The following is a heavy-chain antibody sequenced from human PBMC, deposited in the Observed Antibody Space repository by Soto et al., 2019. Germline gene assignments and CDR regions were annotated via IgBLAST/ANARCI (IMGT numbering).Heavy chain of an antibody. Sequence: ASVKVSCKASGGTFSSYAISWVRQAPGQGLEWMGGIIPIFGTANYAQKFQGRVTITADESTSTAYMELSSLRSEDTAVYYCASRTVAAIPAIDYWGQGTLVTLSS. CDR2: IIPIFGTA. V-gene: IGHV1-69*13. D-gene: IGHD2-2*02. CDR3: ASRTVAAIPAIDY. CDR1: GGTFSSYA. J-gene: IGHJ4*02.